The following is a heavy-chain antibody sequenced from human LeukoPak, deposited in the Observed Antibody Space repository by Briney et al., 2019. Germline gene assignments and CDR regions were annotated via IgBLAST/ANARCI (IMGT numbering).Heavy chain of an antibody. V-gene: IGHV4-59*08. CDR2: IYNDGST. CDR3: APSHGGAGFDF. CDR1: VASFNEYY. D-gene: IGHD3-10*01. J-gene: IGHJ4*02. Sequence: ETLSLTCSASVASFNEYYWSGVRQPPGKALECSGHIYNDGSTTYNPSVTSRITISAETPTNHFSLKLAPFTAADKAMYYCAPSHGGAGFDFWSQGALVTVSS.